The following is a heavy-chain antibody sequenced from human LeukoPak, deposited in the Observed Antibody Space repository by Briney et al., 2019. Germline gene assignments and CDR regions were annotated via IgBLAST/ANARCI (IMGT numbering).Heavy chain of an antibody. CDR2: INPSGGST. V-gene: IGHV1-46*01. D-gene: IGHD2-2*01. CDR1: GYTFTSYY. J-gene: IGHJ6*03. CDR3: ARGPIIDIVVIPAAADYYHMDV. Sequence: ASVKVSCKASGYTFTSYYMHWVRQAPGQGLEWMGIINPSGGSTSYAQKFQGRVTMTRDTSTSTVYMELSSLRSEDTAVYYCARGPIIDIVVIPAAADYYHMDVWGKGTTVTVSS.